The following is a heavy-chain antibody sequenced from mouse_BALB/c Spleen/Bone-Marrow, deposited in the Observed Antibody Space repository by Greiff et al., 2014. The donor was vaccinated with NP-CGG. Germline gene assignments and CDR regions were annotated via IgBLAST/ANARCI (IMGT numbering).Heavy chain of an antibody. J-gene: IGHJ4*01. CDR1: GFTLSSYG. CDR3: TRHQGNYAMDY. CDR2: ISSGGSNT. V-gene: IGHV5-6*01. Sequence: EVQLVESGGDLVKPGGCLKLSCAVSGFTLSSYGMSWGRQTPDKRLEWVATISSGGSNTYYPDSVKGRFTISRDNAKNTLYLQMSSLKSEDTAIYYGTRHQGNYAMDYRGQGTSGTVS.